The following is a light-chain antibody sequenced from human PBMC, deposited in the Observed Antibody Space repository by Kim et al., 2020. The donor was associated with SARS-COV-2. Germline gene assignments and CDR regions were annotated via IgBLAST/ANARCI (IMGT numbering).Light chain of an antibody. CDR1: SSNIGNNY. J-gene: IGLJ2*01. CDR3: GTWDSSLSAVV. CDR2: DKN. V-gene: IGLV1-51*01. Sequence: GQKVTISCSGSSSNIGNNYVSWYQQLPGTAPKLLIYDKNKRPSGIPDRFSGPKSGPSATLGTTGPQTGDEADNYCGTWDSSLSAVVFGGGTKLTAL.